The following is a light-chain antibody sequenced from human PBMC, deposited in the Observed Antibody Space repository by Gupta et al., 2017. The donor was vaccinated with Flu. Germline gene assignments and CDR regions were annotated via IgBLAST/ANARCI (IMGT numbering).Light chain of an antibody. V-gene: IGLV1-40*01. J-gene: IGLJ2*01. CDR2: RNH. CDR3: QSFDSSLSGYVI. Sequence: VLTQPPSVSGAPGQRVTISCTGTSSNIGAGYDVHRYQQFPGTAPKLLIYRNHNRPSGVPDRFSGSKSTTSASLVITGLQAEDEAEYYCQSFDSSLSGYVIFGGGTKVTVL. CDR1: SSNIGAGYD.